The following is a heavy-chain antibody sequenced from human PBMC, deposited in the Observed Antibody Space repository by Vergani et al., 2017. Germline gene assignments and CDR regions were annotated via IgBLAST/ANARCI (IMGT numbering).Heavy chain of an antibody. CDR3: ARRGAIRVDP. Sequence: QVQLQQWGAGLLKPSEPLSLTCAVYGGSFSGYYWSWIRQPPGKGLEWIGEINHSGSTNYNPSLKSRVTISVDTSKNQFSLKLSSVTAADTAVYYCARRGAIRVDPWGQGTLVTVSS. CDR1: GGSFSGYY. V-gene: IGHV4-34*01. CDR2: INHSGST. J-gene: IGHJ5*02. D-gene: IGHD3-9*01.